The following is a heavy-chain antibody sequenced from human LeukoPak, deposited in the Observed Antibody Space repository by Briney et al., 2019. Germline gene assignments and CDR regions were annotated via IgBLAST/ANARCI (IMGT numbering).Heavy chain of an antibody. CDR1: GFTFSSYE. CDR3: VRLVVERYYCHGMDV. CDR2: ISSSGSTI. J-gene: IGHJ6*02. V-gene: IGHV3-48*03. Sequence: PGGSLRLSCAASGFTFSSYEMNWVRQAPGKGLEWVSYISSSGSTIYYADSVKGRFTISRDNAKNSLYLQMDSLRAEDTAVYYCVRLVVERYYCHGMDVWGQGTTVTVSS. D-gene: IGHD6-19*01.